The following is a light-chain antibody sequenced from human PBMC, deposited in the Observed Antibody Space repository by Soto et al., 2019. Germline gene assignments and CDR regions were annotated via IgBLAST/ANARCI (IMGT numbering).Light chain of an antibody. CDR2: EVT. CDR3: SSYTSSSTQV. CDR1: SSDVGGYTY. J-gene: IGLJ1*01. V-gene: IGLV2-14*01. Sequence: QSALTQPASVSGSPGQSITISCTGTSSDVGGYTYVSWYQQHPGKAPKLLISEVTSRPSGVSNRFSDSKSGNTASLTISGLQGEDEADYYCSSYTSSSTQVFGTGTKVTV.